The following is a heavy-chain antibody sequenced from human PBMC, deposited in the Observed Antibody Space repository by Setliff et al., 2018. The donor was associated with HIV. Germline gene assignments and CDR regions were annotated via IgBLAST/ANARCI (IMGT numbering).Heavy chain of an antibody. Sequence: ASVKVSCKASGYTFTSYGISWVRQAPGQGLEWMGWISAYNGNTNYAQKLQGRVTMTTDTSTSTAYMELRSLRSDDTAVYYCAREPPIRIAAAGTRRDYYYYGMDVWGQGTTVTVSS. V-gene: IGHV1-18*01. CDR3: AREPPIRIAAAGTRRDYYYYGMDV. CDR1: GYTFTSYG. D-gene: IGHD6-13*01. CDR2: ISAYNGNT. J-gene: IGHJ6*02.